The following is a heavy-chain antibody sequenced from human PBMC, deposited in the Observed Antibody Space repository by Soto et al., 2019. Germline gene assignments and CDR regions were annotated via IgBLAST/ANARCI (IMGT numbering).Heavy chain of an antibody. J-gene: IGHJ5*02. D-gene: IGHD3-16*01. V-gene: IGHV2-5*01. Sequence: SGPTLVKPTPTLTLTCTFSGFSLSTSGVGVGWIRQPPGKALEWLALIYWNDDKRYSPSLKSRLTITKDTSKNQVVLTMTNMDPVDTATYYCAHSGMITFGGSFQFDPWGQGTLVTVSS. CDR3: AHSGMITFGGSFQFDP. CDR1: GFSLSTSGVG. CDR2: IYWNDDK.